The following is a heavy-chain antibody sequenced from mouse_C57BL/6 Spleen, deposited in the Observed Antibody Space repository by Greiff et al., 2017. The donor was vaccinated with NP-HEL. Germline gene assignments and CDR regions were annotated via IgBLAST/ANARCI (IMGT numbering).Heavy chain of an antibody. D-gene: IGHD1-1*01. J-gene: IGHJ2*01. V-gene: IGHV1-63*01. CDR1: GYTFTNYW. CDR3: ARRGYYGSSLDYFDY. Sequence: VQLQQSGAELVRPGTSVKMSCKASGYTFTNYWIGWAKQRPGHGLEWIGDIYPGGGYTNYNEKFKGKATLTADKSSSTAYMQFSSLTSEDSAIYYCARRGYYGSSLDYFDYWGQGTTLTVSS. CDR2: IYPGGGYT.